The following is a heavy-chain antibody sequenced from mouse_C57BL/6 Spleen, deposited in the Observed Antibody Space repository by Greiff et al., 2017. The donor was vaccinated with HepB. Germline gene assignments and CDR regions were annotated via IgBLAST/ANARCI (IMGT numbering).Heavy chain of an antibody. V-gene: IGHV5-17*01. CDR3: ARLRITTVVAPDAMDY. D-gene: IGHD1-1*01. CDR1: GFTFSDYG. CDR2: ISSGSSTI. Sequence: DVQLVESGGGLVKPGGSLKLSCAASGFTFSDYGMHWVRQAPEKGLEWVAYISSGSSTIYYADTVKGRFTISRDNAKNTLFLQMTSLRSEDTAMYYCARLRITTVVAPDAMDYWGQGTSVTVSS. J-gene: IGHJ4*01.